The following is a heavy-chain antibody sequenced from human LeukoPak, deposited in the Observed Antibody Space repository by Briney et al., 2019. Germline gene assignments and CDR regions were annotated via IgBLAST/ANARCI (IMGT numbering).Heavy chain of an antibody. V-gene: IGHV3-48*01. J-gene: IGHJ4*02. CDR3: AKDYQRSSWD. Sequence: PGGSLRLSCAASGFTFSGYAMNWVRQAPGRGLERVSYINDVSNAIYYADSVKGRFTISRDNAKSSLYLQMNNLRVEDTAVYYCAKDYQRSSWDWGQGTLVTVSS. CDR1: GFTFSGYA. CDR2: INDVSNAI. D-gene: IGHD6-25*01.